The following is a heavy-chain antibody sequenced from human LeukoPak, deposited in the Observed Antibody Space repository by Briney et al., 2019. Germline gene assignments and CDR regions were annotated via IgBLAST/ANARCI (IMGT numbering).Heavy chain of an antibody. V-gene: IGHV3-74*01. CDR3: AREGVWRQQLVDYYYGMDV. Sequence: GGSLRLSCAASGFTFSSYWMHWVRQAPGKGLVWVSRINSDGSSTSYADSVKGRFTISRDNAKNTLYLQMNSLRAEDTAVYYCAREGVWRQQLVDYYYGMDVWGQGTTVAVSS. J-gene: IGHJ6*02. CDR1: GFTFSSYW. CDR2: INSDGSST. D-gene: IGHD6-13*01.